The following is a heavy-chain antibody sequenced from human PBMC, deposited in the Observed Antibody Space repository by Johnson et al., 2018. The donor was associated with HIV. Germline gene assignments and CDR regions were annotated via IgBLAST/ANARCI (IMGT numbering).Heavy chain of an antibody. CDR2: INWYGDST. Sequence: VQLVESGGGLVQPGRSLRLSCAASGFTFNDYVMSWVRQAPGKGLDWVSGINWYGDSTDYADSVKGRFTVPRYSAKNSLYLQMNSLRADDTALYYCARGCRELQHLEWSFAGFDIWDQGTMVTVSS. J-gene: IGHJ3*02. V-gene: IGHV3-20*04. CDR1: GFTFNDYV. D-gene: IGHD3-3*01. CDR3: ARGCRELQHLEWSFAGFDI.